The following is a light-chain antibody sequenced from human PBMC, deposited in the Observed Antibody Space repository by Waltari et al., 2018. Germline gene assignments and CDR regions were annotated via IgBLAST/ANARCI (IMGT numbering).Light chain of an antibody. CDR2: GAY. CDR3: QQYNNWPPYT. Sequence: EIVMTQSPATLSVSPGDTASLSCRASQSVSSNLAWYQQKPGHAPRLLLYGAYTRATGNPARFSGSGSGTEFTLTISSLQSEDFAVYYCQQYNNWPPYTFGQGTKLEIK. CDR1: QSVSSN. J-gene: IGKJ2*01. V-gene: IGKV3-15*01.